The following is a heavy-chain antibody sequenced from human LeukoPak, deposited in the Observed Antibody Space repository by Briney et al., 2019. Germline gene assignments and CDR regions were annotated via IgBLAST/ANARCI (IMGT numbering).Heavy chain of an antibody. D-gene: IGHD4-17*01. V-gene: IGHV3-30-3*01. CDR1: GFTFSSYA. CDR2: ISYDGSNK. Sequence: PGGSLRLSCAASGFTFSSYAMHWVRQAPGKGLEGVAVISYDGSNKYYADSVKGRFTISRDNSKNTLYLQMNSLRAEDTAVYYCAGHMTTVTALDYWGQGTLVTVSS. J-gene: IGHJ4*02. CDR3: AGHMTTVTALDY.